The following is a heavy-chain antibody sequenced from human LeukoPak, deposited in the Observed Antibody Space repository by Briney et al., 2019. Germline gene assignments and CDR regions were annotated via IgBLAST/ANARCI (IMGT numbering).Heavy chain of an antibody. CDR2: IIPIFGTA. CDR1: GFTFSSYA. D-gene: IGHD3-10*01. V-gene: IGHV1-69*01. Sequence: GGSLRLSCAASGFTFSSYAISWVRQAPGQGLEWMGGIIPIFGTANYAQKFQGRVTITADESTSTAYMELSSLRSEDTAVYYCARSSLWFGRAHVGENDYWGQGTLVTVSS. CDR3: ARSSLWFGRAHVGENDY. J-gene: IGHJ4*02.